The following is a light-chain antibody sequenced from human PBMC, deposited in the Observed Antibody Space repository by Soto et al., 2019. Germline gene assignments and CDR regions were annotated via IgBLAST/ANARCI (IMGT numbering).Light chain of an antibody. CDR1: QGVLYSSNNKNY. CDR3: QQYYSTPS. Sequence: DIVMTQSPDSLAVSLGERATINCKSSQGVLYSSNNKNYLAWYQQKPGQPPKLLIYWASTRESGVPDRFSVSRSGTDFTLTIRSLQAEDVAVYYCQQYYSTPSFGQGTKVEI. CDR2: WAS. J-gene: IGKJ1*01. V-gene: IGKV4-1*01.